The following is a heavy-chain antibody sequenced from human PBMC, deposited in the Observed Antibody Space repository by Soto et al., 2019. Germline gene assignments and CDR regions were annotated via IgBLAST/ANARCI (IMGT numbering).Heavy chain of an antibody. D-gene: IGHD4-17*01. CDR1: GFSLTNGRMG. J-gene: IGHJ6*02. CDR3: ARMDGDYNYYGLDV. Sequence: SGPTLVNPTETLTLTCSVSGFSLTNGRMGVSWIRQPPGKALEWHAHFFSDAERYYSTSMQSRLNMYKDSSGSQVVLTMTNMAPADTATYFCARMDGDYNYYGLDVWGHGIAVTVSS. CDR2: FFSDAER. V-gene: IGHV2-26*01.